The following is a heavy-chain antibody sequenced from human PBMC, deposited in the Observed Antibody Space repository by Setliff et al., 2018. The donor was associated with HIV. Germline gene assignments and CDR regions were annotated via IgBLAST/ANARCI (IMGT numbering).Heavy chain of an antibody. D-gene: IGHD2-8*02. Sequence: ASVKVSCKTSGYMFIAYGMSWVRRAPGQGLEWMGWIGPYNGRTEYAQEFQGRVSLTIDTSASTAYMELRSLRSDDTAVYYCARVQVGDPYYSYYYMDVWGEGTTVTVSS. CDR3: ARVQVGDPYYSYYYMDV. J-gene: IGHJ6*03. V-gene: IGHV1-18*01. CDR1: GYMFIAYG. CDR2: IGPYNGRT.